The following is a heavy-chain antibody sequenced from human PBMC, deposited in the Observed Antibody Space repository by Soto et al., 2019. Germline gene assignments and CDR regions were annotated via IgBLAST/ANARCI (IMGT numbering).Heavy chain of an antibody. D-gene: IGHD3-22*01. CDR1: GFTFSSYS. V-gene: IGHV3-21*01. Sequence: EVQLVESGGGLVKPGGSLRLSCATSGFTFSSYSMNWVRQAPGKGLKWVSSISSSSSYTYYADSVKGRCTISRDNAKKSLGRRMASLRFEDTAVYYCASASNYYDGRAYFGYGGQGALVTVST. J-gene: IGHJ4*02. CDR2: ISSSSSYT. CDR3: ASASNYYDGRAYFGY.